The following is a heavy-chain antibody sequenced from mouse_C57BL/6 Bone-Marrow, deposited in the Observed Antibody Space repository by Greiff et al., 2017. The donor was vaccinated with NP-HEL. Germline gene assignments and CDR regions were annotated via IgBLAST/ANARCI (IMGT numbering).Heavy chain of an antibody. CDR3: ARYYYAVADY. CDR1: GYTFTDYY. J-gene: IGHJ2*01. CDR2: INPYNGGT. D-gene: IGHD1-1*01. V-gene: IGHV1-19*01. Sequence: EVQLQQSGPVLVKPGASVKMSCKASGYTFTDYYMNWVKQSHGKSLEWIGVINPYNGGTSYNQKFKGKATLTVDKSSSTAYMELNSLTSEDSAVYYCARYYYAVADYWGQGTTLTVSS.